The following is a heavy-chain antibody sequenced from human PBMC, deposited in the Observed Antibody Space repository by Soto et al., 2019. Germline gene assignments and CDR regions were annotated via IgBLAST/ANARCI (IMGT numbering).Heavy chain of an antibody. CDR1: GGSFSGYY. V-gene: IGHV4-34*09. CDR2: IYHSGST. D-gene: IGHD1-1*01. Sequence: SETLSLTCAVYGGSFSGYYWSWIRQHPGKGLEWIGEIYHSGSTNYNPSLKSRVTISVDTSKNQFSLKLSSVTAADTAVYYCASQLTTHDAFDIWGQGTMVTVSS. J-gene: IGHJ3*02. CDR3: ASQLTTHDAFDI.